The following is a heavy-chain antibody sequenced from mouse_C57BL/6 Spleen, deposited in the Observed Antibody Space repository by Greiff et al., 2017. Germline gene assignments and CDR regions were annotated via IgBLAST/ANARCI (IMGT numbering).Heavy chain of an antibody. CDR2: INPNNGGT. CDR3: ARDDYSNYNFAY. Sequence: EVQLQQSGPELVKPGASVKISCKASGYTFTDYYMNWVKQSHGKSLEWIGDINPNNGGTSYNQKFKGKATLTVDKSSSTAYMELRSLTSEDSAVYYCARDDYSNYNFAYWGQGTLVTVSA. V-gene: IGHV1-26*01. CDR1: GYTFTDYY. D-gene: IGHD2-5*01. J-gene: IGHJ3*01.